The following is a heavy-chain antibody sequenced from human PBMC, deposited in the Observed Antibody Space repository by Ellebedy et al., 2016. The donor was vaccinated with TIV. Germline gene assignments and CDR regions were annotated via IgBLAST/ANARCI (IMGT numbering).Heavy chain of an antibody. V-gene: IGHV3-21*01. Sequence: LSLTCAASGFTFSSYSMNWVRQAPGKGLGWVSSISSSSGYRYYADSVKGRFTISRDNAKNSLYLQMNSLRAEDTAVYYCARVYGDYRMDVWGQGTTVTVSS. D-gene: IGHD4/OR15-4a*01. J-gene: IGHJ6*02. CDR3: ARVYGDYRMDV. CDR2: ISSSSGYR. CDR1: GFTFSSYS.